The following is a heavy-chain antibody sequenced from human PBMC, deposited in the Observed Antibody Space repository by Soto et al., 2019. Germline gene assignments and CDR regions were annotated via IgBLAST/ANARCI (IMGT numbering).Heavy chain of an antibody. CDR2: IFHSGST. Sequence: SQTLSLTCTVSGGSISSYYWGWIRQHPGKGLEWIGYIFHSGSTLYNPSLNSRVTLSADTSKNQLSLNLRSVTVADTAVYYCARGGIAGHWFDPLGQGTLVTGSS. V-gene: IGHV4-31*03. J-gene: IGHJ5*02. CDR1: GGSISSYY. D-gene: IGHD6-13*01. CDR3: ARGGIAGHWFDP.